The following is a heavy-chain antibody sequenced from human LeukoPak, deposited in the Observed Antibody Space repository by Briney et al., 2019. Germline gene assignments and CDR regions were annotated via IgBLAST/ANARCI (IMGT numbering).Heavy chain of an antibody. CDR1: GGSISSYY. CDR3: ARGDYDFWRDRLLSIDP. V-gene: IGHV4-59*01. J-gene: IGHJ5*02. D-gene: IGHD3-3*01. CDR2: IYYSGST. Sequence: SETLSLTCTVSGGSISSYYWSWIRQPPGKGLEWIGYIYYSGSTNYNPSLKSRVTISVDTSKNQFSLKLSSVTAADTAVYYCARGDYDFWRDRLLSIDPWGQGTLVTVSS.